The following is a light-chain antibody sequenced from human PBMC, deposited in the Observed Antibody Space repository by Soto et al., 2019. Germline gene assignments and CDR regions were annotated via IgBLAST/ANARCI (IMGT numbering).Light chain of an antibody. CDR1: QSISSW. CDR3: QQYNSYSPLT. J-gene: IGKJ4*01. V-gene: IGKV1-5*01. Sequence: DIQMTQSPSSLSASVGDRVTITCRASQSISSWLAWYQQKPGKAPKLLIFDAYSLESGVPSRFSGSRSGTEFTLTITSLQPDDYANYYCQQYNSYSPLTFGGGTKVDIX. CDR2: DAY.